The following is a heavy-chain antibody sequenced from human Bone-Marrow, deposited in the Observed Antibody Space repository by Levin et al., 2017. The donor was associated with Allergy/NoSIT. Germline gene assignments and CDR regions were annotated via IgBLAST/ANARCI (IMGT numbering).Heavy chain of an antibody. CDR1: GYTLTELS. CDR3: ASNLRGYSYGHFDY. D-gene: IGHD5-18*01. J-gene: IGHJ4*02. V-gene: IGHV1-24*01. CDR2: FDPEDGET. Sequence: RASVKVSCKVSGYTLTELSMHWVRQAPGKGLEWMGGFDPEDGETIYAQKFQGRVTMTEDTSTDTAYMELSSLRSEDTAVYYCASNLRGYSYGHFDYWGQGTLVTVSS.